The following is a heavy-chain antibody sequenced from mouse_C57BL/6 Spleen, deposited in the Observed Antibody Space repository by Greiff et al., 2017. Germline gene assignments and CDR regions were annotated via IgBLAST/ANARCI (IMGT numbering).Heavy chain of an antibody. Sequence: QVQLQQPGAELVKPGASVKLSCKASGYTFTSYWMHWVKQRPGQGLEWIGMIHPNSGSTNYNEKFKSKATLTVDKSSSTAYMQLSSLTSEDSAVYYCARESVVAQYFDVWGTGTTVTVSS. CDR2: IHPNSGST. CDR3: ARESVVAQYFDV. D-gene: IGHD1-1*01. J-gene: IGHJ1*03. V-gene: IGHV1-64*01. CDR1: GYTFTSYW.